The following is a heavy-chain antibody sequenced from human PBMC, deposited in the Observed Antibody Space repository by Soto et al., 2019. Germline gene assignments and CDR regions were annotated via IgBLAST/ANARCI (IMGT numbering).Heavy chain of an antibody. J-gene: IGHJ4*02. CDR2: ISGSGDST. V-gene: IGHV3-23*01. D-gene: IGHD1-26*01. CDR1: GFTFSSYA. Sequence: EVQLLESGGGLVQPGGSLRLSCAASGFTFSSYAMRWVRQAPGKGLEWVSAISGSGDSTYYADSVKGRFTISRDNSKNTVDLQMNRLSREDTAVYYCARRGSGSYYDYWGQGTLVNVSS. CDR3: ARRGSGSYYDY.